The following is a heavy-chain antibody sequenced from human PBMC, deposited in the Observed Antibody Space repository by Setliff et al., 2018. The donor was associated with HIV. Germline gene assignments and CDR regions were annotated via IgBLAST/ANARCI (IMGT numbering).Heavy chain of an antibody. J-gene: IGHJ6*02. Sequence: GASVKVSCKTSGYIFIRYYIFWVRQAPGQGLEWMGNINPHTGATKYAEKFQGRVTMTRDTSINTIHMELSRLRSDDTAVYYCARDLRDGFEEWFSTLDDGMDVWGQGTTVTVSS. CDR1: GYIFIRYY. D-gene: IGHD3-3*01. V-gene: IGHV1-2*02. CDR2: INPHTGAT. CDR3: ARDLRDGFEEWFSTLDDGMDV.